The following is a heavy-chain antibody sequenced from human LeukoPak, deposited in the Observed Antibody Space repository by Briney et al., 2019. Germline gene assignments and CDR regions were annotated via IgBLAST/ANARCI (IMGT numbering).Heavy chain of an antibody. J-gene: IGHJ4*02. Sequence: PSETLSLTCAVYGGSFSGYYWSWIRQPPGKGLEWIGEIKHSGSTNYNPSLKSRVTISVDTSKNQFSLKLSSVTAADTAVYYCARALSGYSDYWGQGTLVTVSS. CDR3: ARALSGYSDY. CDR2: IKHSGST. CDR1: GGSFSGYY. V-gene: IGHV4-34*01.